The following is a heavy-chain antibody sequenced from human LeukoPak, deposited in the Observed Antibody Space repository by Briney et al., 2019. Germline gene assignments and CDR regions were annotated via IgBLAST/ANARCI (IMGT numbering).Heavy chain of an antibody. V-gene: IGHV3-23*01. CDR3: AKDQKSIAATGYDY. D-gene: IGHD6-13*01. CDR2: ISGSGGST. J-gene: IGHJ4*02. Sequence: PGGSLRLSCAASGFTFANYAMSWVRQGPGKGLEWVSTISGSGGSTYYADSAKGRFTISRDNSKNTLFLQMNSLRADDTAVYFCAKDQKSIAATGYDYWGQGTLVTVSS. CDR1: GFTFANYA.